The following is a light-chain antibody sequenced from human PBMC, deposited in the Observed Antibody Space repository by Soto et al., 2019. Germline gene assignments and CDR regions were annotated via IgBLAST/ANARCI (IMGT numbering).Light chain of an antibody. CDR3: AAWDDSLSGHVV. Sequence: QSALTQPPSASGTPGQRVAISCSGSSSNIGTYYIYWYQQLPGTAPKLPIYRNNQRPSWVPDRFSGSKSGTSASLAISGLRSEDEADYYCAAWDDSLSGHVVFGGGTKVTVL. V-gene: IGLV1-47*01. CDR2: RNN. J-gene: IGLJ2*01. CDR1: SSNIGTYY.